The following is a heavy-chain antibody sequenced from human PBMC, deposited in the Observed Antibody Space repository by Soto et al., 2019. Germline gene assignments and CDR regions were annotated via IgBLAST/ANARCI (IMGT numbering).Heavy chain of an antibody. CDR1: GFTFSSYA. CDR3: ARADYGDSLGYYYGMDV. V-gene: IGHV3-30-3*01. CDR2: ISYDGSNK. Sequence: GGSLRFSCAASGFTFSSYAMHWVRQAPGKGLEWVAVISYDGSNKYYADSVKGRFTISRDNSKNTLYLQMNSLRAEDTAVYYCARADYGDSLGYYYGMDVWGQGTTVTVSS. J-gene: IGHJ6*02. D-gene: IGHD4-17*01.